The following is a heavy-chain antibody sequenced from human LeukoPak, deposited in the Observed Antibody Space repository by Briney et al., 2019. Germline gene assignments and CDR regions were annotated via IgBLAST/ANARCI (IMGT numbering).Heavy chain of an antibody. V-gene: IGHV3-7*01. Sequence: GGSLRLSCAASGFTLSKYWMSWIRQAPGKGLEWVANIKQDGNEKYFVDSLKGRFIISRDNAKNSLYLQMSSLRAEDTAVYYCARDSPGYGDYEAWGQGTLVTVSS. CDR1: GFTLSKYW. J-gene: IGHJ5*02. CDR3: ARDSPGYGDYEA. D-gene: IGHD4-17*01. CDR2: IKQDGNEK.